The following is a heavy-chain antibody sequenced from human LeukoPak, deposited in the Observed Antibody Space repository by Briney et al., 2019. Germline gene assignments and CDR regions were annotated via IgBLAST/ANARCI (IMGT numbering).Heavy chain of an antibody. CDR3: AKAAARWLQFSLNRGY. D-gene: IGHD5-24*01. CDR1: GFTFDNYA. CDR2: VSTNGVSA. Sequence: GGSLSLSCAASGFTFDNYAMTWVRQLPGKGLEWVSVVSTNGVSAFYADSVKGRFTISRDNSKNTLYLQMNSLRAEDTAVYYCAKAAARWLQFSLNRGYWGQGTLVTVSS. J-gene: IGHJ4*02. V-gene: IGHV3-23*01.